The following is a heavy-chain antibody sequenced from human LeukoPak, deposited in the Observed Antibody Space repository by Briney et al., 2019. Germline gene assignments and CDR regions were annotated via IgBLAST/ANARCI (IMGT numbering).Heavy chain of an antibody. J-gene: IGHJ3*02. CDR3: TRWALRDITIFGVVIYDAFDI. D-gene: IGHD3-3*01. Sequence: GGSLRLSCAASGFTFSDYGMNWVRQAPGKGLEWVGFIRSKAYGGTTEYAASVKGRFTISRDDSKSIAYLQMNSLKTEDTAVYYCTRWALRDITIFGVVIYDAFDIWGQGTMVTVSS. CDR2: IRSKAYGGTT. V-gene: IGHV3-49*04. CDR1: GFTFSDYG.